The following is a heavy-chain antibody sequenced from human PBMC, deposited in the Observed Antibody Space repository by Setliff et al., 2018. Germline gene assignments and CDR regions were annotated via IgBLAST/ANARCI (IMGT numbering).Heavy chain of an antibody. CDR3: ISLWLGYYGLDV. J-gene: IGHJ6*02. D-gene: IGHD5-18*01. CDR2: LSDDGSNE. Sequence: PGGSLRLSCAASGFTVSSFSMHWVRQAPVKGLDWVATLSDDGSNEFYADSVKGRFTISGDTSKNALYLQMNSLRAEDTAVYYCISLWLGYYGLDVWGQGTTVTVSS. CDR1: GFTVSSFS. V-gene: IGHV3-30*03.